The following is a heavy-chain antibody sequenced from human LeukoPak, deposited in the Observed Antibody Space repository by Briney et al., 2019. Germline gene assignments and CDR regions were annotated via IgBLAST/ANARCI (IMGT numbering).Heavy chain of an antibody. CDR1: GYTFTGYY. V-gene: IGHV7-4-1*02. J-gene: IGHJ4*02. D-gene: IGHD3-22*01. CDR2: INTNTGNP. Sequence: GASVKVSCKASGYTFTGYYMHWVRQAPGQGLEWMGWINTNTGNPTYAQGFTGRFVFSLDTSVSTAYLQISSLKAEDTAVYYCARDLGRYYYYDSSGFYRDWGQGTLVTVSS. CDR3: ARDLGRYYYYDSSGFYRD.